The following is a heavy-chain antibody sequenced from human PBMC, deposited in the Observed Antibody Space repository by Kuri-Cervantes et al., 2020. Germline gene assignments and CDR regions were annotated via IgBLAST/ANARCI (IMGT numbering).Heavy chain of an antibody. D-gene: IGHD6-6*01. V-gene: IGHV3-20*04. J-gene: IGHJ6*02. Sequence: GESLKISCAASGFAFDDYGMNWVRQAPGKGLEWVSGINSSGRSTGYADSVKGRFTISRDNAKNSLYLQMNSLRAEDTALYYCARAGSSPRDYYYYYGMDVWGQGTTVTVSS. CDR1: GFAFDDYG. CDR2: INSSGRST. CDR3: ARAGSSPRDYYYYYGMDV.